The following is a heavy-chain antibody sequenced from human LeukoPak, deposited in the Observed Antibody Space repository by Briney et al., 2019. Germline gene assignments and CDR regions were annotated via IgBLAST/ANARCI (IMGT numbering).Heavy chain of an antibody. CDR1: GYPFTSYY. V-gene: IGHV1-2*02. Sequence: ASVKVSCKASGYPFTSYYMHWVRQASGGRLEWMGMINPNKSVSNSAQKFRGRVSMTRDTSITKVYVELNRLRSDDTAVYFFAQKTAYDILYYFDFWGQGTLVTVAS. CDR2: INPNKSVS. CDR3: AQKTAYDILYYFDF. D-gene: IGHD3-9*01. J-gene: IGHJ4*02.